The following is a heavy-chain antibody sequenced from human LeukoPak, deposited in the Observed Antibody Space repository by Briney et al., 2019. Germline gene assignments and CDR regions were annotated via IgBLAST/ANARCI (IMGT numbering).Heavy chain of an antibody. Sequence: SETLSLTCTVSGGSISSYYWSWIRQPPGKGLEWIGYIYYSGSTNYNPSHKSRVTISVDTSKNQFSLKLSSVTAADTAVYYCAGEYSSSWYSRYYYYGMDVWGQGTTVTVSS. CDR2: IYYSGST. CDR1: GGSISSYY. J-gene: IGHJ6*02. D-gene: IGHD6-13*01. CDR3: AGEYSSSWYSRYYYYGMDV. V-gene: IGHV4-59*12.